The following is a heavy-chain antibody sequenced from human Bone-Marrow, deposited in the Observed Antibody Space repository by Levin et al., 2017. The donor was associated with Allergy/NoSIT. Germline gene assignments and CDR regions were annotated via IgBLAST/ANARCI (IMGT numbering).Heavy chain of an antibody. CDR2: IYYSGST. V-gene: IGHV4-31*03. CDR1: GGSISSGGYY. Sequence: SETLSLTCTVSGGSISSGGYYWSWIRQHPGKGLEWIGYIYYSGSTYYNPSLKSRVTISVDTSKNQFSLKLSSVTAADTAVYYCARGSWSGGYFGTYYYYGMDVWGQGTTVTVSS. J-gene: IGHJ6*02. D-gene: IGHD3/OR15-3a*01. CDR3: ARGSWSGGYFGTYYYYGMDV.